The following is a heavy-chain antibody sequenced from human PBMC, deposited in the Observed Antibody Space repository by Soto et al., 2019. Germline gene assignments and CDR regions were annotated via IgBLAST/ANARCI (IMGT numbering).Heavy chain of an antibody. CDR2: ISAYNGNT. CDR3: AAEEYSSGWYKDALDI. J-gene: IGHJ3*02. CDR1: GYTFTSYG. Sequence: ASVKVSCKASGYTFTSYGISWVRQAPGQGLEWMGWISAYNGNTNYAQKLQGRVTMTTDTSTSTAYMELSSLRSEDTAVYYCAAEEYSSGWYKDALDIWGQGTMVTVSS. V-gene: IGHV1-18*01. D-gene: IGHD6-19*01.